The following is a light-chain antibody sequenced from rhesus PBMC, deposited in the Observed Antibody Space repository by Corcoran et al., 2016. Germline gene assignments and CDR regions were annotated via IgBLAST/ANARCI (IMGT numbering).Light chain of an antibody. V-gene: IGKV1-21*01. CDR1: QGISSW. Sequence: DIQMTQSPSSLSASVGDRVTITCRASQGISSWLAWYQQKPGKAPTLLIYKASILQSGVPSRFSGSGSGTDFTLTISSLKPEDFAVYYCLQHNSYPRTFGQGTKVEIK. CDR2: KAS. J-gene: IGKJ1*01. CDR3: LQHNSYPRT.